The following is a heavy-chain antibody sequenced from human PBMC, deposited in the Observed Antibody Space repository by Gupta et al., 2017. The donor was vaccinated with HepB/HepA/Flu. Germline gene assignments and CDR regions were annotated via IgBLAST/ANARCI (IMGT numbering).Heavy chain of an antibody. Sequence: QVQLQESGPGLVKPSETLSLTCTVSGSTISSYYWSWIRQPPGKGLEWIGNMYYRVSSNYDPSLKSRVTISMDTSKKQVSLELTSVTAADTAVYYCARVVVVPRGEAFDIWGQGRMVIVSS. CDR3: ARVVVVPRGEAFDI. J-gene: IGHJ3*02. V-gene: IGHV4-59*01. D-gene: IGHD2-15*01. CDR2: MYYRVSS. CDR1: GSTISSYY.